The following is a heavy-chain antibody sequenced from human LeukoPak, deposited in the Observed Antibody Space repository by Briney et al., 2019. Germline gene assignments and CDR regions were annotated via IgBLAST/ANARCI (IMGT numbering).Heavy chain of an antibody. CDR2: IYYSGST. Sequence: GSLRLSCTVSGFTVSSNSMSWVRQAPGKGLEWIGYIYYSGSTNYNPSLKSRVTISVDTSKNQFSLKLSSVTAADTAVYYCARGRQQTLDYWGQGTLVTVSS. CDR3: ARGRQQTLDY. J-gene: IGHJ4*02. V-gene: IGHV4-59*02. D-gene: IGHD6-25*01. CDR1: GFTVSSNS.